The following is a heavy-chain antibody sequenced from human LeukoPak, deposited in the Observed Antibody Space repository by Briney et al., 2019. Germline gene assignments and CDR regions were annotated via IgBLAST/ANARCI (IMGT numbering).Heavy chain of an antibody. D-gene: IGHD2-2*01. J-gene: IGHJ4*02. CDR2: INHSGST. CDR3: ARGYCSSTSCYEDY. V-gene: IGHV4-34*01. CDR1: GGSFSGYY. Sequence: PSETLSLTCAVYGGSFSGYYWSWIRQPPGKGLEWIGEINHSGSTNYNPFLKSRVTISVDTSKNQFSLKLSSVTAADTAVYYCARGYCSSTSCYEDYWGQGTLVTVSS.